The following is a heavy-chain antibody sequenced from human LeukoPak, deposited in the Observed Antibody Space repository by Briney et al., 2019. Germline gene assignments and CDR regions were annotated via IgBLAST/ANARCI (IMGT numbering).Heavy chain of an antibody. CDR1: GFTFSSYA. D-gene: IGHD3-3*01. V-gene: IGHV3-30*04. Sequence: GGSLRLSCAASGFTFSSYAMHWARQAPGKGLEWVAVISYDGSNKYYADSVKGRFTISRDNSKNTLYLQMNSLRAEDTAVYYCARAHLGSGQFDYWGQGTLVTVSS. CDR2: ISYDGSNK. J-gene: IGHJ4*02. CDR3: ARAHLGSGQFDY.